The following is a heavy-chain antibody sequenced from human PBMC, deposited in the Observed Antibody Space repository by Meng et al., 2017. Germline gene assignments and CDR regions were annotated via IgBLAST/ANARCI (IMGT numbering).Heavy chain of an antibody. Sequence: QGQLLESGPGRVKPSGTLALTCDVSRGSIRSSAWWSWVRQSPGKGLEWIGEIYQTGSTNYNPSLKSRAIISVDPSNNQFSLELTSLTAADTAVYYCTTVYYYGSGRLYFEYWGQGTLVTGSS. D-gene: IGHD3-10*01. CDR1: RGSIRSSAW. CDR2: IYQTGST. V-gene: IGHV4-4*02. CDR3: TTVYYYGSGRLYFEY. J-gene: IGHJ4*02.